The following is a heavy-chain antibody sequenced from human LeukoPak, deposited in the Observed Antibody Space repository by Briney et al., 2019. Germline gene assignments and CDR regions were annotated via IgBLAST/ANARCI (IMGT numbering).Heavy chain of an antibody. CDR3: AKVKGRWYNWNYYFDY. Sequence: GGSLRLSCAASGFTFSSYAMSWVRQAPGKGLEWVSAISGSGGSTYYADSVKGRFTISRDNSKNTLYLQMNSLRAEDTAVYYCAKVKGRWYNWNYYFDYWGQGTLVTVSS. J-gene: IGHJ4*02. CDR2: ISGSGGST. V-gene: IGHV3-23*01. CDR1: GFTFSSYA. D-gene: IGHD1-7*01.